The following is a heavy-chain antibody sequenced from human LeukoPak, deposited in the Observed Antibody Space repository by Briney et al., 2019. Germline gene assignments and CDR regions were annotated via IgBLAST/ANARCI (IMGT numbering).Heavy chain of an antibody. CDR3: ARVLWESGSWDPFDY. Sequence: SGESLRLSFAASAFTFSSYEMNWVPQAPGKGLEWISYISRSGDTTYYADAVKGRFTISRDDAENSLHLQMNSLRAEDTAMYYCARVLWESGSWDPFDYWGQGTLVTVSS. CDR1: AFTFSSYE. J-gene: IGHJ4*02. V-gene: IGHV3-48*03. CDR2: ISRSGDTT. D-gene: IGHD6-13*01.